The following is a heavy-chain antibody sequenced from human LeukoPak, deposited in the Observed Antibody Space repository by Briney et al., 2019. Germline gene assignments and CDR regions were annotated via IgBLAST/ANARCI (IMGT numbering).Heavy chain of an antibody. CDR2: ISGSGVTA. Sequence: GGSLRLSCAASGFTFRNYVISWVRQAPGKGLEWVSGISGSGVTAYYADSVKGRFTISRDSSKNTLYLQMNSLRAEDTAVYYCAKASYSPTTPFDYWGQGTLVTVSS. J-gene: IGHJ4*02. V-gene: IGHV3-23*01. CDR1: GFTFRNYV. D-gene: IGHD2-21*01. CDR3: AKASYSPTTPFDY.